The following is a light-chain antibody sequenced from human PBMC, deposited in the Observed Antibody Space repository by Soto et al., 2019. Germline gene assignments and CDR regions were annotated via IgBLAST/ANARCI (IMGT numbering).Light chain of an antibody. CDR2: DAS. J-gene: IGKJ2*01. Sequence: DIPMTQSPSTLSAPVGDSVTITCRASQSISTWLAWYQQKPGQAPQLLIYDASSLQSGVPSRFSGHGSGTDFTLTISNLQPDDFATDFCQPYNSYTTFGQGTKREIK. CDR3: QPYNSYTT. CDR1: QSISTW. V-gene: IGKV1-5*01.